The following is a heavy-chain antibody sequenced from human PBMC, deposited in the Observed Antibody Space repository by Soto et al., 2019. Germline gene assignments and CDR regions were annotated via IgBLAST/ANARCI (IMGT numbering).Heavy chain of an antibody. CDR2: INPSGGST. V-gene: IGHV1-46*01. CDR3: ARGRSGGSGSYYIGY. CDR1: GYTFTSYY. J-gene: IGHJ4*02. Sequence: ASVKVSCKASGYTFTSYYMHWVRQAPGQWLEWMGIINPSGGSTSYAQKFQGRVTMTRDTSTSTVYMELSSLRSEDTAVYYCARGRSGGSGSYYIGYWGQGTLVTVSS. D-gene: IGHD3-10*01.